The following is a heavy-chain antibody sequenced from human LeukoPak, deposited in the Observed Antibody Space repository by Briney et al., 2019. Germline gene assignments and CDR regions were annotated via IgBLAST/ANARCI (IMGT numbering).Heavy chain of an antibody. D-gene: IGHD4-17*01. V-gene: IGHV4-39*01. J-gene: IGHJ4*02. CDR2: IYYSGST. CDR3: AKYDKDYGDFGLLDS. CDR1: GGYISSSSFY. Sequence: SETLSLTFTVSGGYISSSSFYGGWIRQPPGKGLEWIGSIYYSGSTYYNPSLKSRVTISVDTSKNQFSLKLSSVTAADTAVYYCAKYDKDYGDFGLLDSWGQGTLVTVSS.